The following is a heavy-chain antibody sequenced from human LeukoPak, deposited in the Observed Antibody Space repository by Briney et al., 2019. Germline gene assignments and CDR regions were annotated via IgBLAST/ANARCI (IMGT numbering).Heavy chain of an antibody. Sequence: PSQTLSLTCTVSGGSISSGSYYWSWIRQPAGKGLEWIGRIYTSGSTNYNPSLKSRVTISVDTSKNQFSLKPSSVTAADTAVYYCARGGRYYDSSGYYSIDYWGQGTLVTVSS. V-gene: IGHV4-61*02. D-gene: IGHD3-22*01. CDR1: GGSISSGSYY. J-gene: IGHJ4*02. CDR2: IYTSGST. CDR3: ARGGRYYDSSGYYSIDY.